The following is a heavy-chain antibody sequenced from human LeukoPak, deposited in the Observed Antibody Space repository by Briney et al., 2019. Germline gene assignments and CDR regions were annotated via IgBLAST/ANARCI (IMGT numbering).Heavy chain of an antibody. CDR2: ISGSGGST. CDR3: AKKDCSSTSCYRDWFDP. J-gene: IGHJ5*02. CDR1: GFTFSSYA. D-gene: IGHD2-2*01. V-gene: IGHV3-23*01. Sequence: GGSLRLSCAASGFTFSSYAMSWVRQAPGKGLEWVSAISGSGGSTYYADSVKGWFTISRDNSKNTLYLQMNSLRAEDTAVYYCAKKDCSSTSCYRDWFDPWGQGTLVTVSS.